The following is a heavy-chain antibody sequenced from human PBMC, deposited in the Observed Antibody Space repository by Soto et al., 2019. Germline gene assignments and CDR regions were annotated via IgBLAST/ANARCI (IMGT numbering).Heavy chain of an antibody. CDR1: GFTFSSYG. V-gene: IGHV3-33*01. CDR3: ARGDSGITGTTNVY. D-gene: IGHD1-7*01. CDR2: IWYDGSNK. J-gene: IGHJ4*02. Sequence: QVQLVESGGGVVQPGRSLRLSCAASGFTFSSYGMHWVRQAPGKGLEWVGVIWYDGSNKYYADSVKGRFTISRDNSKNTLYLQMNSLRAEDTAVYYCARGDSGITGTTNVYWGQGTLVTVSS.